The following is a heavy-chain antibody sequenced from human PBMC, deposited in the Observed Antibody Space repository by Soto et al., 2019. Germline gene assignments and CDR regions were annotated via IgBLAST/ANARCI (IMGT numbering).Heavy chain of an antibody. CDR3: ARDYRDSSGYYAGFDF. J-gene: IGHJ4*01. CDR1: GFPVSSDY. CDR2: IYIGGST. Sequence: PGGSLRLSCAASGFPVSSDYMTWVRQPPGKGLEWVSIIYIGGSTYYADSVKGRFTISRDNSKNTVYLQMNSLRAEDTAVYYCARDYRDSSGYYAGFDFWGQGTLVTVSS. V-gene: IGHV3-53*01. D-gene: IGHD3-22*01.